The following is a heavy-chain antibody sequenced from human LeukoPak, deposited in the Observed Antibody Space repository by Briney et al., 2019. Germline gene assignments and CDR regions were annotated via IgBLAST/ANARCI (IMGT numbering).Heavy chain of an antibody. V-gene: IGHV3-7*01. Sequence: GGSLRLSCAASGFTFSSYWMSWVRQAPGKGLEWVANIKQDGSEKYYVDSVKGRFTISRDNAKNSLHLQMNSLRAEDTAVYYCARVSGSGRYRDWGQGTLVTVSS. CDR2: IKQDGSEK. CDR1: GFTFSSYW. CDR3: ARVSGSGRYRD. D-gene: IGHD6-19*01. J-gene: IGHJ4*02.